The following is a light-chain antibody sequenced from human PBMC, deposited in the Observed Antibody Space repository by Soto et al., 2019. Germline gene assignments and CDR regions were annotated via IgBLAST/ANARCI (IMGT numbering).Light chain of an antibody. Sequence: QSALTQHASVSGSPGQSITISCTGTSSDVGGYNFVSWYQQHPGKAPRLIIYEVSSRHSGVSYRFSGSKSGNTASLTISGLQAEDEADYYCSSYTLRNTLVLFGGGTKLTVL. V-gene: IGLV2-14*01. J-gene: IGLJ2*01. CDR3: SSYTLRNTLVL. CDR1: SSDVGGYNF. CDR2: EVS.